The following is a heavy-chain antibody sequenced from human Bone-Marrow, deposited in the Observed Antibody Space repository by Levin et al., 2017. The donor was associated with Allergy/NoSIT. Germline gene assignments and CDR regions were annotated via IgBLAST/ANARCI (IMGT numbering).Heavy chain of an antibody. CDR3: ARVDPCSGPTCYTDWFFDL. Sequence: SQTLSLPCTVSAYSIRSDFYWGWIRQPPGKGLEWIGTIYHSGSTYYNPSLKSRVTVSVDTSKNQFSLKLSSVTAADTAVYYCARVDPCSGPTCYTDWFFDLWGRGTLVTVSS. J-gene: IGHJ2*01. CDR1: AYSIRSDFY. CDR2: IYHSGST. V-gene: IGHV4-38-2*02. D-gene: IGHD2-2*02.